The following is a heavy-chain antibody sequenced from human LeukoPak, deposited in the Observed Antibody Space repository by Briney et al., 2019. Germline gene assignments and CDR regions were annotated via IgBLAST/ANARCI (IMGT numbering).Heavy chain of an antibody. D-gene: IGHD3-10*01. CDR1: GFTFSSYG. CDR3: AKDVRVGSAGFYYYYMDV. J-gene: IGHJ6*03. V-gene: IGHV3-30*02. Sequence: GGSLRLSCAASGFTFSSYGMHWVRQAPGKGLEWVAVIWYGGSNKYYADSVKGRFTISRDNSKNTLYLQMNSLRAEDTAVYYCAKDVRVGSAGFYYYYMDVWGKGTTVTVSS. CDR2: IWYGGSNK.